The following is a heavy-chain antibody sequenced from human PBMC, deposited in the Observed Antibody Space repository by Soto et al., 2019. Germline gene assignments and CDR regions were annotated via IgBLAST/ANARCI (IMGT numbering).Heavy chain of an antibody. CDR3: ARDGGKNDFWSGYYTGNWFDP. CDR1: GGSISSGGYY. D-gene: IGHD3-3*01. CDR2: IYYSGST. Sequence: SETLSLTCTVSGGSISSGGYYWSWIRQHPGKGLEWIGYIYYSGSTYYNPSLKSRVTISVDTSKNQFSLKLSSVTAADTAVYYCARDGGKNDFWSGYYTGNWFDPWGQGTLVTVSS. V-gene: IGHV4-31*03. J-gene: IGHJ5*02.